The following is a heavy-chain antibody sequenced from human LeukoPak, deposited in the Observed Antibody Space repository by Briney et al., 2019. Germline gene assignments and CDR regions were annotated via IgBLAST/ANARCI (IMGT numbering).Heavy chain of an antibody. CDR2: ITTSSTYT. V-gene: IGHV3-21*01. Sequence: GGSLRLSCEASGFSFSSYNMDWVRQTPGKGLEWISSITTSSTYTFYADSVKGRFTMSRDNAKNSLYLQMNSLRAEDTAVYYCARATTYDILTGYFDYWGQGTLVTVSS. J-gene: IGHJ4*02. CDR3: ARATTYDILTGYFDY. D-gene: IGHD3-9*01. CDR1: GFSFSSYN.